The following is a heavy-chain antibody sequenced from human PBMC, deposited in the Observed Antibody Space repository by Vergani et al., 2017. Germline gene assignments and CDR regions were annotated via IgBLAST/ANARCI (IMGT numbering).Heavy chain of an antibody. V-gene: IGHV3-23*01. CDR1: GFSFNTSP. D-gene: IGHD2-2*01. CDR2: ITGIDASI. CDR3: VTCWKSTNCRAFDY. J-gene: IGHJ4*02. Sequence: EVQLLESGGGLVQPGGSLRLSCAASGFSFNTSPMTWVRQAPGKGLEWVSTITGIDASIYYADSVKGRFRISRDSFEDTLYLQLNSLTAEDTAVYYCVTCWKSTNCRAFDYWGQGTLVTVSS.